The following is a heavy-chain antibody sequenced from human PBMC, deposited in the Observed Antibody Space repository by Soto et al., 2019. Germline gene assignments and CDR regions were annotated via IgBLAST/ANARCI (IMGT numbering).Heavy chain of an antibody. D-gene: IGHD1-20*01. CDR1: GDSVSSNSAA. CDR3: ARRGITGTHNAFDY. CDR2: TYYRSKWYN. Sequence: PSQTLSLPCAISGDSVSSNSAAWNWIRQSPSRGLEWLGRTYYRSKWYNDYAVSVKSRITINPDTSKNQFSLQLNSVTPEDTAVYYCARRGITGTHNAFDYWGQGTLVTVSS. J-gene: IGHJ4*02. V-gene: IGHV6-1*01.